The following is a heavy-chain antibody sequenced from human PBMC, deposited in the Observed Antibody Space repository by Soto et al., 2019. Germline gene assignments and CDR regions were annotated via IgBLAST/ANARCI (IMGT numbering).Heavy chain of an antibody. CDR3: AASCVGCGGFNYYGMDV. J-gene: IGHJ6*02. V-gene: IGHV4-31*03. Sequence: QVQLQESGPGLVKPSQTLSLTCTVSGGSISSGGYYWSWIRQHPGKGLEWIGYIYYSGSTYYNPSLKSRVNISVNTSKNPFSPKLSSVTAADTAVYYCAASCVGCGGFNYYGMDVWGQGTTVTVSS. CDR1: GGSISSGGYY. D-gene: IGHD2-21*01. CDR2: IYYSGST.